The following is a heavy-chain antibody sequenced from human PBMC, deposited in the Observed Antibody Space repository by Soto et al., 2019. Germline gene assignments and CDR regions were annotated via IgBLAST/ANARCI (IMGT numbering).Heavy chain of an antibody. V-gene: IGHV1-18*04. CDR3: ARDAGESILSIRGARYKYYGMDV. CDR2: ISVYNGNT. D-gene: IGHD3-10*01. CDR1: GYTFSSYG. Sequence: QVQLEQSGAEVKKPGASVKVSCKASGYTFSSYGISRVRQAPGQGFEWVGRISVYNGNTDHAQKFQGRVIMTRDTSTSTAYMALRSLRSDDTAVYFCARDAGESILSIRGARYKYYGMDVWGQGTTVTVSS. J-gene: IGHJ6*02.